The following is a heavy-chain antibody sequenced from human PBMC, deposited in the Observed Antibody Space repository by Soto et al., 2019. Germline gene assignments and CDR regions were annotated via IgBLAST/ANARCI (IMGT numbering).Heavy chain of an antibody. CDR2: IKSDGSDT. Sequence: GGSLRLSCVASGFTFSSDWMHWVRKAPGKGLVWVAHIKSDGSDTKYADSVKGRFTISRDNAKNSVYLQITSLSAEDTAVYYCARDKGTDGSYYPFFDYWGPGTLVTVSS. CDR3: ARDKGTDGSYYPFFDY. V-gene: IGHV3-74*03. CDR1: GFTFSSDW. D-gene: IGHD1-26*01. J-gene: IGHJ4*02.